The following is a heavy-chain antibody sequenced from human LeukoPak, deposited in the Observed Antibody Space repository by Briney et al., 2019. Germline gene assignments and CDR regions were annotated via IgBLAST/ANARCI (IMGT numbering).Heavy chain of an antibody. J-gene: IGHJ4*02. CDR2: IIPILGIA. CDR1: GGTFSGYA. Sequence: SVKVSCKASGGTFSGYAISWVRQAPGQGPEWMGRIIPILGIANYAQKFQGRVTVTADNSTSTAYMALSSLRSEDTAVYFCARETVGADGYFDYWGQGTLVTVSS. V-gene: IGHV1-69*04. CDR3: ARETVGADGYFDY. D-gene: IGHD1-26*01.